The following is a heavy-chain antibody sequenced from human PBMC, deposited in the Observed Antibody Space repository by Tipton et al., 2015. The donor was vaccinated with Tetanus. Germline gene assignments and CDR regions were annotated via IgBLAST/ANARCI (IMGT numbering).Heavy chain of an antibody. Sequence: TLSLTCTVSGASINAGGYLWTWIRQPPGKGLEWIGSVYNSGGTYYNPSLKSRVTISVDTSKNQFSLKLSSVTAADTAVYYCARIYDFWSGYYSDHWGQGTLVTVSS. V-gene: IGHV4-39*01. D-gene: IGHD3-3*01. CDR3: ARIYDFWSGYYSDH. CDR2: VYNSGGT. CDR1: GASINAGGYL. J-gene: IGHJ4*02.